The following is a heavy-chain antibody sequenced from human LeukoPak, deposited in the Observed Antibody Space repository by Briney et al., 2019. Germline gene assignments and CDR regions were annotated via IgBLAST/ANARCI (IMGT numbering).Heavy chain of an antibody. CDR3: ASSTRYCSSTSCYGYYGMDV. V-gene: IGHV1-3*01. CDR1: GYTFTSYG. D-gene: IGHD2-2*01. Sequence: VKVSCKASGYTFTSYGISWVRQAPGQRLEWMGWINAGNGNTKYSQKFQGRVTITRDTSASTAYMELSSLRSEDTAVYYCASSTRYCSSTSCYGYYGMDVWGQGTTVTVSS. J-gene: IGHJ6*02. CDR2: INAGNGNT.